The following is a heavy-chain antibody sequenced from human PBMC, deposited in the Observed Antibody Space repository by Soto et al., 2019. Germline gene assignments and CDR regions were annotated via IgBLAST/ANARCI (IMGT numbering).Heavy chain of an antibody. J-gene: IGHJ4*02. Sequence: PGGSLRLSCAASGFTFSSYAMSWVRQAPGKGLEWVSAISGSGGSTYYADSVKGRFTISRDNSKNTLYLQMNSLRAEDTAVYYCAKDPVLWFGELLSTYFDYWGQGTLVTVSS. D-gene: IGHD3-10*01. CDR3: AKDPVLWFGELLSTYFDY. V-gene: IGHV3-23*01. CDR2: ISGSGGST. CDR1: GFTFSSYA.